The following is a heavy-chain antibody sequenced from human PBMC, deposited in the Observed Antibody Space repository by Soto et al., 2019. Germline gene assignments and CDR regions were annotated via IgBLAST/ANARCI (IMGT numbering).Heavy chain of an antibody. V-gene: IGHV3-30*04. J-gene: IGHJ4*02. Sequence: GGSLRLSCAVSGFISKNYAVNWVRQAPGKGLEWVASITRDGYNKYYADSVKGRFTISRDNSKNSLSLQMTALRVEDSSVYYCTKSSGGSSSVGMDYWGPGTLVTVSS. CDR2: ITRDGYNK. D-gene: IGHD6-6*01. CDR3: TKSSGGSSSVGMDY. CDR1: GFISKNYA.